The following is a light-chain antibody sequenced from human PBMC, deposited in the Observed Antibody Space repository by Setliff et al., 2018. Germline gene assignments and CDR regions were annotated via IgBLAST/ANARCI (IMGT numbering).Light chain of an antibody. CDR1: SSNIGRRT. CDR3: SAWDDSLNACV. J-gene: IGLJ1*01. V-gene: IGLV1-44*01. CDR2: SQN. Sequence: QSALTQPPSASGTPGQLVTISCSGSSSNIGRRTVNWYQQVPGMAPKLLIYSQNQRPSGVPDRFSASKSGTSASLATSGLQSDDEADYYCSAWDDSLNACVFGTGTKVTVL.